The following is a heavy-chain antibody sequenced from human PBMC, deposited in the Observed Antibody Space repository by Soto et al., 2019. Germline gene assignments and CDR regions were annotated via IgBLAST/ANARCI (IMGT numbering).Heavy chain of an antibody. CDR1: GGSISSGNYY. CDR2: IYYSGST. D-gene: IGHD3-16*02. Sequence: QVQLQESGPGLVKPSQTLSLTCTLSGGSISSGNYYWSWIRQHPGKGLECIGYIYYSGSTHYNPALKSRVTTSLEASNNHLSLKLSSVTAAYTAVYYCARMGLHLGELSRNWCAPWGQGTLFTVSS. J-gene: IGHJ5*02. CDR3: ARMGLHLGELSRNWCAP. V-gene: IGHV4-31*03.